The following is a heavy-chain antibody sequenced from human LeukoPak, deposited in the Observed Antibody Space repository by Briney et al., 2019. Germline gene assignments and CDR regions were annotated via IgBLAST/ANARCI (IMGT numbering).Heavy chain of an antibody. Sequence: ASVKVSCKASGGTFSSYAISWVRQAPGQGLEWMGGIIPIFGTANYAQKFQGRVTITADKSTSTAYMELSSLRSEDTAVYYCARDVEEWELLSWFDPWGQGTLVTVSS. J-gene: IGHJ5*02. D-gene: IGHD1-26*01. CDR2: IIPIFGTA. CDR3: ARDVEEWELLSWFDP. V-gene: IGHV1-69*06. CDR1: GGTFSSYA.